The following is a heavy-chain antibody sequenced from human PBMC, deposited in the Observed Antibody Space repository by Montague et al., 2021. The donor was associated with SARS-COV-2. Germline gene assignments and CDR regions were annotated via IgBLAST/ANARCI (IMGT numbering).Heavy chain of an antibody. Sequence: SLSLSWVASGFTFSSYNMNWVRQAPGKGLEWVSYISSSSSTIYYADSVKGRFTISRDNAKDSLYLQMNSLRDEDTAVFYCARVVGPTSYYYYGMDVWGQGTTVTVSS. CDR2: ISSSSSTI. CDR3: ARVVGPTSYYYYGMDV. V-gene: IGHV3-48*02. CDR1: GFTFSSYN. J-gene: IGHJ6*02. D-gene: IGHD1-26*01.